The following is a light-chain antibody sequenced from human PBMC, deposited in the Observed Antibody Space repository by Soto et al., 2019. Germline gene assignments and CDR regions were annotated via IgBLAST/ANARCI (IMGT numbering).Light chain of an antibody. CDR1: SGDVGGYNF. V-gene: IGLV2-14*01. J-gene: IGLJ3*02. CDR3: VSYTSSGTWV. Sequence: QSALTQPASVSGSPGQSITISCTGASGDVGGYNFVSWYQQHPGEAPKVMIYDVTNRPSGVSNRFSGSKSGNTASLTISRLQAEDEADYYCVSYTSSGTWVFGGGTKLTVL. CDR2: DVT.